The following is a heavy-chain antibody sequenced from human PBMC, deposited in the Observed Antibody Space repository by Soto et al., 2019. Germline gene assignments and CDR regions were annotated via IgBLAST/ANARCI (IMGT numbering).Heavy chain of an antibody. CDR3: TTALSIGPV. D-gene: IGHD3-16*01. CDR2: IGDKTDGGTT. CDR1: GFTLSDAW. Sequence: PGGSLRLSCKSSGFTLSDAWMSWVRQAPGKGLEWVGRIGDKTDGGTTDYAPPVKDRFSISRDDSESTLYLQLNSLKTEDTAVYYCTTALSIGPVWGKGTLVTVPS. V-gene: IGHV3-15*04. J-gene: IGHJ6*04.